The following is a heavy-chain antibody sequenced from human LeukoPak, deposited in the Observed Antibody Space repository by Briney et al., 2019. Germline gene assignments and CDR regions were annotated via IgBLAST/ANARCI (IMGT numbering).Heavy chain of an antibody. Sequence: GGSLRLSCAASGFTFSSYAMSWVRQAPGKGLEWVSAISGSGGSTYYADSVKDRFTISRDNSKNTLYLQMNSLRAEDTAVYYCAKTYSSSWYFDCWGQGTLVTVSS. CDR2: ISGSGGST. V-gene: IGHV3-23*01. CDR3: AKTYSSSWYFDC. D-gene: IGHD6-13*01. CDR1: GFTFSSYA. J-gene: IGHJ4*02.